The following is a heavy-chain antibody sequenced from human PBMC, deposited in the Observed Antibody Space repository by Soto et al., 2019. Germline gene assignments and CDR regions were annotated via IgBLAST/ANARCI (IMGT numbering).Heavy chain of an antibody. Sequence: QVQLVQSGAEVKKPGSSVKVSCKASGGVFRNYAINWVRPAPGQGLEWMGGIIPVFGTANYLQKFQGRVTITADESTTKAYMELTSLKTEDTAVYFCARDRWGSYSFDSWGQGTLVTVAS. CDR2: IIPVFGTA. CDR1: GGVFRNYA. J-gene: IGHJ5*01. CDR3: ARDRWGSYSFDS. V-gene: IGHV1-69*01. D-gene: IGHD1-26*01.